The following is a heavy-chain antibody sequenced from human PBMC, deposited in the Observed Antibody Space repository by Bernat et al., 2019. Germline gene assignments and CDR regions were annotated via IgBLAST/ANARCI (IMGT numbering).Heavy chain of an antibody. V-gene: IGHV5-51*01. J-gene: IGHJ5*02. CDR2: IYPGDSET. CDR3: ARRYCSGGTCPNNWFDP. CDR1: GYSFTNYW. Sequence: EVQLVQSGAAVKKPGESLKISCKASGYSFTNYWLGWVRQMPGKGLEWMGSIYPGDSETRYSPSFQGRVTISADKSISTAYLQWSSLKASDTAMYYCARRYCSGGTCPNNWFDPWGQGTLVTVSS. D-gene: IGHD2-15*01.